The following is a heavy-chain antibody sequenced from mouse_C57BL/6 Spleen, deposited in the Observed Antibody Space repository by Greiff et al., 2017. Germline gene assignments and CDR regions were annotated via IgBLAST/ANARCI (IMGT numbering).Heavy chain of an antibody. D-gene: IGHD1-2*01. CDR1: GYTFTSYW. V-gene: IGHV1-69*01. J-gene: IGHJ1*03. Sequence: VKLQQPGAELVMPGASVKLSCKASGYTFTSYWMHWVKQRPGQGLEWIGEIDPSDSYTNYNQKFKGKSTLTVDKSSSTAYLQLSSLTSEDSAVYYCARGRRHYWYMDVWGTGTTVTVSS. CDR2: IDPSDSYT. CDR3: ARGRRHYWYMDV.